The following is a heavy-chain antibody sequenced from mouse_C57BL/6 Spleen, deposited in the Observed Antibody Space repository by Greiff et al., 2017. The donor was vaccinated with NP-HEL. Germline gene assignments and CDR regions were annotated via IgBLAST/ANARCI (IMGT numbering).Heavy chain of an antibody. CDR3: TRVYGSSYYFDY. J-gene: IGHJ2*01. Sequence: EVKAVESGEGLVKPGGSLKLSCAASGFTFSSYAMSWVRQTPEKRLEWVAYISSGGDYIYYADTVKGRFTISRDNARNTLYLQRSSLKSEDTAMYYCTRVYGSSYYFDYWGQGTTLTVSS. CDR1: GFTFSSYA. CDR2: ISSGGDYI. D-gene: IGHD1-1*01. V-gene: IGHV5-9-1*02.